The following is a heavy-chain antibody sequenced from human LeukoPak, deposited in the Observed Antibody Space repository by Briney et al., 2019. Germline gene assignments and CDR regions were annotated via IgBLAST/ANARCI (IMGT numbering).Heavy chain of an antibody. D-gene: IGHD3-22*01. V-gene: IGHV5-51*01. J-gene: IGHJ2*01. Sequence: GEALQISCKGSGYRFNSYWIGWVRPMPGKGLEWMGIIYPGDSDVRLSPSLQGQVTFSADKSINTAYLQWSSLEASDTAIYYCARRGRDSNGYSSWYFGLWGRGTLVTVSS. CDR1: GYRFNSYW. CDR3: ARRGRDSNGYSSWYFGL. CDR2: IYPGDSDV.